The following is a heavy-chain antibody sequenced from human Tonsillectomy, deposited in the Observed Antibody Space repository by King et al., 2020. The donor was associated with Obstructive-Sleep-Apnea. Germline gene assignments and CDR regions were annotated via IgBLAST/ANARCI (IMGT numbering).Heavy chain of an antibody. V-gene: IGHV3-30*02. CDR3: AKDLSDHFYYSYGMDV. CDR1: GFTFSSYA. J-gene: IGHJ6*02. CDR2: IRYDGRNK. Sequence: VQLVQSGGGVVQPGGSLRLSCAASGFTFSSYAMHWVRQAPGRGLEWVAFIRYDGRNKYYADSVKGRFTISRDNSKNTLYLQMNSLRPEDAAVYYCAKDLSDHFYYSYGMDVWGQGTTVTVSS. D-gene: IGHD1-14*01.